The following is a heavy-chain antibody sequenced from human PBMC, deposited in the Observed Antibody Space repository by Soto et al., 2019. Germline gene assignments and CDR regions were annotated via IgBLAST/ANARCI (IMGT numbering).Heavy chain of an antibody. V-gene: IGHV3-15*07. J-gene: IGHJ6*02. CDR2: IKSKTDGGTT. D-gene: IGHD6-19*01. CDR3: TTDPAVAGPMDV. Sequence: EVQLVESGGGLVKPGGSLRLSCAASGFTFSNAWMNWVRQAPGKGLEWVGRIKSKTDGGTTDYAAPVKGRFTISRDDSKNTLYLQMNSLNTEDTAVYYCTTDPAVAGPMDVCGQGTTVTVSS. CDR1: GFTFSNAW.